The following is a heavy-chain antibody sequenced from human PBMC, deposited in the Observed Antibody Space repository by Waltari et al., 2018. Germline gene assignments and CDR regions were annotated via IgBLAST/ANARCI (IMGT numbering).Heavy chain of an antibody. CDR3: ARGLGYSYGYVAGNWFDP. D-gene: IGHD5-18*01. J-gene: IGHJ5*02. V-gene: IGHV4-31*03. CDR2: IYYSGST. CDR1: GGPISSGGYS. Sequence: QVQLQESGPGLVKPSQTLSLTCTVSGGPISSGGYSWSWLRQHPGKGLEWIGYIYYSGSTYYNPSLKSRVTISVDTSKNQFSLKLSSVTAADTAVYYCARGLGYSYGYVAGNWFDPWGQGTLVTVSS.